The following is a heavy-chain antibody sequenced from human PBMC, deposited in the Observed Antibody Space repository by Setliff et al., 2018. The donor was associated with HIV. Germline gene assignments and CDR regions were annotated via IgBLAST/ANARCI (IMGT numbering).Heavy chain of an antibody. V-gene: IGHV1-69-2*01. CDR2: VDPEDGEV. CDR3: ATSYSYDSAAANAFDV. D-gene: IGHD3-22*01. CDR1: GLTFSDYH. Sequence: ASVKVSCKVSGLTFSDYHIQWIQQAPRKGLEWMGLVDPEDGEVLYAERFQGRVTITADTSIDTAYMELSSLRSEDTAVYYCATSYSYDSAAANAFDVWGQGTMVTVSS. J-gene: IGHJ3*01.